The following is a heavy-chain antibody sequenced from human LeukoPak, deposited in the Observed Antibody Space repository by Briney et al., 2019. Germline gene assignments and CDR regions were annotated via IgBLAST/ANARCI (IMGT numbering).Heavy chain of an antibody. CDR2: MNPNSGNT. V-gene: IGHV1-8*01. Sequence: ASVKVSCKASGYTFTSYDINWVRQATGQGLEWMGWMNPNSGNTGYAQKFQGRVTMTRNTSISTAYMELSSLRSEDTAVYYCAKEMGTSRAFDIWGQGTMVTVSS. D-gene: IGHD7-27*01. J-gene: IGHJ3*02. CDR3: AKEMGTSRAFDI. CDR1: GYTFTSYD.